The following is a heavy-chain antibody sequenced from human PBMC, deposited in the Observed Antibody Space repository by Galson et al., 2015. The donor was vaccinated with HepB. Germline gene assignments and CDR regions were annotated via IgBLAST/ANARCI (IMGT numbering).Heavy chain of an antibody. V-gene: IGHV3-7*01. CDR1: GFSFSSYW. D-gene: IGHD2-2*01. CDR3: ARDSSYIVVPAAGDFDS. Sequence: SLRLSCAASGFSFSSYWMSWVRQAPGKGLEWVATIKQDGSDKSYVDSVKGRFTISRDNAKKSLYLQMNSLRAEDTAVYYCARDSSYIVVPAAGDFDSWGQGTLVTVSS. J-gene: IGHJ4*02. CDR2: IKQDGSDK.